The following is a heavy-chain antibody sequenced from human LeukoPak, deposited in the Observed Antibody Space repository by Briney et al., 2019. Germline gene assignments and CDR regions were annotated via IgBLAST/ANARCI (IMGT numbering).Heavy chain of an antibody. Sequence: PGGSLRLSCAASGFIFTNYAMSWVRQAPGKGLEWVSSISGTGGTTFYADSVKGRFTISRDNSKSTLYLQMTNLRAEDTAVYYYAKWTDYRGGWFDPWGQGTLVTVSS. D-gene: IGHD4-11*01. CDR2: ISGTGGTT. J-gene: IGHJ5*02. CDR3: AKWTDYRGGWFDP. V-gene: IGHV3-23*01. CDR1: GFIFTNYA.